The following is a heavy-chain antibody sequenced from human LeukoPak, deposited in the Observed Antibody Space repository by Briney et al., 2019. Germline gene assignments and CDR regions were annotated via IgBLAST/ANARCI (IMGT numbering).Heavy chain of an antibody. CDR2: ISAGGGTK. D-gene: IGHD5-24*01. V-gene: IGHV3-23*01. J-gene: IGHJ4*02. Sequence: GGSLRLSCAASGLTFNIYDMHWVRQAPGKGLEWVSVISAGGGTKDYADSVRGRFTVSRDDSRNTLFLQMNSLRAEDTAIYYCAKDQEGYHRPIDYWGQGTLVTVSS. CDR3: AKDQEGYHRPIDY. CDR1: GLTFNIYD.